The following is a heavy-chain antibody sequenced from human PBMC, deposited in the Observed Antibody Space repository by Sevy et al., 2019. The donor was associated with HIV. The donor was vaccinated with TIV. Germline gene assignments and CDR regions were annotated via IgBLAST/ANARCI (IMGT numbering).Heavy chain of an antibody. J-gene: IGHJ4*01. CDR2: ISYEGTET. V-gene: IGHV3-30-3*01. Sequence: GGSLRLSCAASGFAFSSHAMHWVRQAPGKGLEWVAVISYEGTETFYAASVEARFTISRDNSKNKLSLQINSLRPEDTAVYYCARDGGYSIKWYPLYWGHGTLVTVSS. D-gene: IGHD6-13*01. CDR1: GFAFSSHA. CDR3: ARDGGYSIKWYPLY.